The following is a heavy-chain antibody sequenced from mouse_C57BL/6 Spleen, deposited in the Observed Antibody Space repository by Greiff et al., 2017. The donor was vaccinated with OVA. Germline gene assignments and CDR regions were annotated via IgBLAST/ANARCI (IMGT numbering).Heavy chain of an antibody. J-gene: IGHJ4*01. CDR3: ARSPSNYGAMDY. D-gene: IGHD2-5*01. CDR2: IWSGGSS. Sequence: VKLVESGPGLVQPSQSLSITCTASGFSLTSYGVHWVRQSPGKGLEWLGVIWSGGSSAYNAAFISRMSISEDNSKSQVIFKMNSLQADDTAIYYCARSPSNYGAMDYWGQGTSVTVSS. CDR1: GFSLTSYG. V-gene: IGHV2-2*01.